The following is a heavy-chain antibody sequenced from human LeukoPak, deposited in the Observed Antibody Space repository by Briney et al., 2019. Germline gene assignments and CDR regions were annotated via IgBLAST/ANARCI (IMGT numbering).Heavy chain of an antibody. CDR3: AKGASSGSCYWFDP. D-gene: IGHD2-15*01. CDR2: VIGSGSNT. Sequence: GSRVLSWAASGFPFISHAMSWVRRAPGKGREWVSAVIGSGSNTYYADSVKGGLTISRDNSKNTLYLQLNSLRAEDAAVYYCAKGASSGSCYWFDPWGQGTLVTVSS. J-gene: IGHJ5*02. V-gene: IGHV3-23*01. CDR1: GFPFISHA.